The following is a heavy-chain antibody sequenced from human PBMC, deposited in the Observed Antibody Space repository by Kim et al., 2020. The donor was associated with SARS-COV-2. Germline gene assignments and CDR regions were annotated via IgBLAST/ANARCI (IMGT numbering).Heavy chain of an antibody. Sequence: ASVKVSCKASGYTFTSYGISWVRQAPGQGLEWMGWISAYNGNTNYAQKLQGRVTMTTDTSTSTADMELRSPRSDDTAVYYCARDGIAAAGLYYYYGMDVWGQGTTVTVSS. V-gene: IGHV1-18*04. D-gene: IGHD6-13*01. CDR1: GYTFTSYG. CDR2: ISAYNGNT. J-gene: IGHJ6*02. CDR3: ARDGIAAAGLYYYYGMDV.